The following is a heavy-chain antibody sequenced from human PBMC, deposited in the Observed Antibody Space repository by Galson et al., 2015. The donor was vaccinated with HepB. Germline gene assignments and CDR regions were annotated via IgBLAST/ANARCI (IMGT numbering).Heavy chain of an antibody. CDR2: IWYDGSNK. V-gene: IGHV3-33*08. CDR1: GFTFSSYC. J-gene: IGHJ3*02. Sequence: SLRLSCAASGFTFSSYCMHWVRQAPGKGLEWVAVIWYDGSNKYYADSVKGRFTISRDNSKNTLYLQMNSLRAEDTAVYYCARAVGARGYDSCDIWGPGTIVTVSS. D-gene: IGHD1-26*01. CDR3: ARAVGARGYDSCDI.